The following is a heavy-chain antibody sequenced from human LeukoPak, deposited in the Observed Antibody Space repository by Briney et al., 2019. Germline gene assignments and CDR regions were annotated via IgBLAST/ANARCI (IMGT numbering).Heavy chain of an antibody. CDR3: AREGGSGWPYFDY. V-gene: IGHV1-2*02. J-gene: IGHJ4*02. Sequence: GASEKVSCKSSGYTFIGYYMHWVRQAPGQGLEGMGWINPNSGGTNYAQKFEGRFTMTRDTSISTAYMELSRLSSDDPAVYYCAREGGSGWPYFDYSGQGTLVTVSS. CDR1: GYTFIGYY. D-gene: IGHD6-19*01. CDR2: INPNSGGT.